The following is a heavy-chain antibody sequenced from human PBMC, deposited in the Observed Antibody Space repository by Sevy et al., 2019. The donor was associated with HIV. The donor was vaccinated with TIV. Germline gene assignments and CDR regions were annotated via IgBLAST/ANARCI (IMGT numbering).Heavy chain of an antibody. CDR2: IKEDGSEE. D-gene: IGHD5-12*01. CDR1: GFIFNSYW. V-gene: IGHV3-7*01. J-gene: IGHJ4*02. Sequence: GGSLRLSCEGSGFIFNSYWMSWVSQAPGKGLEWVANIKEDGSEENYVDSVKGRFTISRDNAKNSVYLEMNSLRVEDTAVYFCASEYSFAAFFDYWGQGTRVTVSS. CDR3: ASEYSFAAFFDY.